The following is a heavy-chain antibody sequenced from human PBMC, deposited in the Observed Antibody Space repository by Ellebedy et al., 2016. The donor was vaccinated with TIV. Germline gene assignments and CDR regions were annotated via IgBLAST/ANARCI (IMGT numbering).Heavy chain of an antibody. J-gene: IGHJ6*02. V-gene: IGHV1-18*01. CDR3: AREGWNDVGHYYYGMDV. Sequence: ASVKVSCKASGYTFTSYGISWVRQAPGQGLEWMGWISAYNGNTNYAQKLQGRATMTTDTSTSTAYMELRSLRSDDTAVYYCAREGWNDVGHYYYGMDVWGQGTTVTVSS. D-gene: IGHD1-1*01. CDR1: GYTFTSYG. CDR2: ISAYNGNT.